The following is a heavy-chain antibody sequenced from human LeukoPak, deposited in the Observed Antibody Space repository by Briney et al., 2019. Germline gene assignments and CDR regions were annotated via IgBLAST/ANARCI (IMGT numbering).Heavy chain of an antibody. D-gene: IGHD6-19*01. Sequence: GGSLRLSCLAPAFTFGSYAISWARLAPGKGPGWVSGISGSGGSTYYADSVKCRFTISRDNSKNKLFLQMNSVSAEDTAVYYCAKETYSSGWYPYFDFWGQGTLVTVSS. V-gene: IGHV3-23*01. CDR3: AKETYSSGWYPYFDF. J-gene: IGHJ4*02. CDR1: AFTFGSYA. CDR2: ISGSGGST.